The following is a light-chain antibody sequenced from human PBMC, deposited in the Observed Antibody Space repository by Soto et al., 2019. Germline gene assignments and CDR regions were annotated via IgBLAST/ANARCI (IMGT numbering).Light chain of an antibody. Sequence: SSELTQPPSVSVAPGKTARITCGGNNMGSKSVHWYQQKPGQAPVLVIYYDSDRPSGIPERFSGSNSGNTATLTIGWVEAGDEADYYCQVWDSGSNHPFGGGTQLTV. J-gene: IGLJ2*01. CDR2: YDS. CDR3: QVWDSGSNHP. V-gene: IGLV3-21*04. CDR1: NMGSKS.